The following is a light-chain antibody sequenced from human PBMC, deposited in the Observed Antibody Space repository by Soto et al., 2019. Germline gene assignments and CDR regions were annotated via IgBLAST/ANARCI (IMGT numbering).Light chain of an antibody. CDR2: SDN. J-gene: IGLJ3*02. V-gene: IGLV1-44*01. CDR3: ESWDDSLNGRWV. Sequence: QSVLTQPPSASGTPGHRVTISCSGSSSNIGGNDVNWYQQLPGTAPRLLIDSDNARPSGVPDRFSGSQSGTSASLAISGVQSEDDADYYCESWDDSLNGRWVFGGGTKLTVL. CDR1: SSNIGGND.